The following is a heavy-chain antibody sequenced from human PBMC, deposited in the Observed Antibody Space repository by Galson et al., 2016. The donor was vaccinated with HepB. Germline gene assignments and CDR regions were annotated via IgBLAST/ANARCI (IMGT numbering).Heavy chain of an antibody. Sequence: SLRLSCAASGITFSSKWMHWVRQAPGKGLEWVSGISWNSGGSTFYADSVKGRFTISRDNSKDTMYLQMNSLRVDDTAVYYCAKDYGYGSGCHANWGQGTLVTVSS. J-gene: IGHJ4*02. CDR1: GITFSSKW. V-gene: IGHV3-23*01. D-gene: IGHD6-19*01. CDR2: ISWNSGGST. CDR3: AKDYGYGSGCHAN.